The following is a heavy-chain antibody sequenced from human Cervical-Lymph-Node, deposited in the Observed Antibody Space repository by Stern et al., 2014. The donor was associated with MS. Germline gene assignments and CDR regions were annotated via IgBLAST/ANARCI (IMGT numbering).Heavy chain of an antibody. V-gene: IGHV3-11*01. D-gene: IGHD3-10*01. CDR3: ARGRVSYNGMDV. CDR2: ISSSADTM. CDR1: GFTFSDYY. J-gene: IGHJ6*02. Sequence: VQLVESGGGLVRPGGSLRLSCAASGFTFSDYYMTWIRQAPGKGLEWLAYISSSADTMYYADSVKGRFTISRDIAENSLYLQMNSLRVEDTAVYYCARGRVSYNGMDVWGQGTTVTVS.